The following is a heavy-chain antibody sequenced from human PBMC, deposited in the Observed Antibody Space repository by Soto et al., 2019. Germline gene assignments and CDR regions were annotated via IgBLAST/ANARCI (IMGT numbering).Heavy chain of an antibody. D-gene: IGHD5-18*01. CDR2: ISAYNGNT. V-gene: IGHV1-18*01. J-gene: IGHJ3*02. Sequence: GASVKVSCKASGYTFTSYGSNWVRQAPGQGLEWMGWISAYNGNTNYAQKLQGRVTMTTDTSTSTAYMELRSLRSDDTAVYYCARDHPSAGYSYGSPYDAFDIWGQGTMVT. CDR1: GYTFTSYG. CDR3: ARDHPSAGYSYGSPYDAFDI.